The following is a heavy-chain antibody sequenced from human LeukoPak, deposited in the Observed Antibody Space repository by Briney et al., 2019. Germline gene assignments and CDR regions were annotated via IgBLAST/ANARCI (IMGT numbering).Heavy chain of an antibody. Sequence: SETLSLTCTVSLDSTTSNFWSWVRPPPGKGLEWIGEIHRSGSTNYNPSLQRRVTISIDRPKNQIALELSSVTAADTAVYYCAREIIGGFNPGAYWGQGTLVTVSS. J-gene: IGHJ4*02. CDR1: LDSTTSNF. V-gene: IGHV4-4*02. CDR3: AREIIGGFNPGAY. CDR2: IHRSGST. D-gene: IGHD3-16*02.